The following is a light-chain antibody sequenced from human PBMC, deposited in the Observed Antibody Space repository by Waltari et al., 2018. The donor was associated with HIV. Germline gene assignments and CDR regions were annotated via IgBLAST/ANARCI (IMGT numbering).Light chain of an antibody. J-gene: IGKJ1*01. CDR1: QSISSW. CDR3: QQYSGPAWT. CDR2: KAS. Sequence: DIQMTQSPSTLSASVGDRVTITCRASQSISSWLAWYQQKPGKAPKLLIYKASSLVNGVPSRFSGSGSGTEFTLTISSLQPDDSATYYCQQYSGPAWTFGQGTKVDIK. V-gene: IGKV1-5*03.